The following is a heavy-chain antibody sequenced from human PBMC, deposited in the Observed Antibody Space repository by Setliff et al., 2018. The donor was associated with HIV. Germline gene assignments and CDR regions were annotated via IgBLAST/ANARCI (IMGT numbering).Heavy chain of an antibody. CDR3: TRLAGGYADY. CDR2: IATSGST. J-gene: IGHJ4*02. D-gene: IGHD5-12*01. V-gene: IGHV4-4*09. Sequence: PSETLSLTCTVSGASFTTHHWSLIRQPPGKGLEWIGCIATSGSTNYNPSLNSRVTLSIDMSTNQFSLKMSSVTAADTAVYYCTRLAGGYADYWGQGTLGTVS. CDR1: GASFTTHH.